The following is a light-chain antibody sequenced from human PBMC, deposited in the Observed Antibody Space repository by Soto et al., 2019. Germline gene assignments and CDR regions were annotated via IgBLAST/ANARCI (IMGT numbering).Light chain of an antibody. CDR2: CAS. CDR1: EAISHY. V-gene: IGKV1-39*01. CDR3: KQSSSTPLT. J-gene: IGKJ4*01. Sequence: IHMTQSPSSLSASIGYRVNITCRSSEAISHYLNWYQHKPGKDPKLLIYCASKLQSGVPSRFSGSGSGTAFNLTITSHHGQDVATYYRKQSSSTPLTFGGGTKVDI.